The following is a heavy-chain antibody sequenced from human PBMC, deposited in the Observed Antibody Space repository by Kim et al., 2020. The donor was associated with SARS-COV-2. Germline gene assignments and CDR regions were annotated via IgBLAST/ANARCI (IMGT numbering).Heavy chain of an antibody. CDR3: AREGGGFVV. D-gene: IGHD3-16*01. V-gene: IGHV3-7*01. J-gene: IGHJ3*01. Sequence: GGSLRLSCEASGFTFSNYYMSWVRQAPGKGLEWGANIKGDGSDKYYVDSVKGLFTISRDNATNSLYRQMNSLRAEDTAVYYCAREGGGFVVWGQGTTV. CDR2: IKGDGSDK. CDR1: GFTFSNYY.